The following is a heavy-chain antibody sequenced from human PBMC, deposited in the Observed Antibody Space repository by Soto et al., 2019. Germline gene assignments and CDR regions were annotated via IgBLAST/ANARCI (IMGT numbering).Heavy chain of an antibody. CDR1: GGSISSYY. Sequence: QVQLQESGPGLVKPSETLSLTCTVSGGSISSYYWSWIRQPPGKGLEWIGYIYYSGSTNYNPSFNSRFTISVGTSKDQFSLKLSSVTAADTAVYYCARVDYDILTGYQSGDAFDIWGQGTMVTVSS. J-gene: IGHJ3*02. CDR2: IYYSGST. V-gene: IGHV4-59*08. CDR3: ARVDYDILTGYQSGDAFDI. D-gene: IGHD3-9*01.